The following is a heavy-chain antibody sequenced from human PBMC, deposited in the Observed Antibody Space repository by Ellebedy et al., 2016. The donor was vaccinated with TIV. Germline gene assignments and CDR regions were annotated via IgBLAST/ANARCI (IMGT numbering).Heavy chain of an antibody. CDR2: IKQDGSEK. V-gene: IGHV3-7*03. CDR1: GFTFSSYW. CDR3: ARDRATRSYGDYSDYYYYGMDV. Sequence: GESLKISCAASGFTFSSYWMSWVRQAPGKGLEWVAHIKQDGSEKYYVDSVKGRFTISRDNAKNSLYLQMNSLRAEDTAVYYCARDRATRSYGDYSDYYYYGMDVWGQGTTVTVSS. D-gene: IGHD4-17*01. J-gene: IGHJ6*02.